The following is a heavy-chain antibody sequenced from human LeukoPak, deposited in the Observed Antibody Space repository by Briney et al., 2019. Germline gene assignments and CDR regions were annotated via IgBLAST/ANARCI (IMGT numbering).Heavy chain of an antibody. CDR2: ISTDGSTT. CDR3: ASPRLDYVWGTYLDY. D-gene: IGHD3-16*02. V-gene: IGHV3-74*01. Sequence: RGSLRLSCAASGFTFNRYWMHWVRQVPGKGLDWVSRISTDGSTTTYADSVKGRFTISRDTAKDTLYLQMNSLRAEDTAVYYCASPRLDYVWGTYLDYWGQGSLVTVSS. J-gene: IGHJ4*02. CDR1: GFTFNRYW.